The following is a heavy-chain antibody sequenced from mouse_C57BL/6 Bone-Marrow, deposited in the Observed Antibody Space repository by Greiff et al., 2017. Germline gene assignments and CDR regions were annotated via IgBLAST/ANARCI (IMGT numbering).Heavy chain of an antibody. J-gene: IGHJ3*01. CDR3: TRDQYGSCWFAY. Sequence: EVKLVESGEGLVKPGGSLKLSCAASGFTFSSYAMSWVRQTPEKRLEWVAYISSGGDYIYYADTVKGQFTISSDNARNTLYLQMSSLKSEDTALYDCTRDQYGSCWFAYWGQGTLVTVSA. V-gene: IGHV5-9-1*02. CDR1: GFTFSSYA. CDR2: ISSGGDYI. D-gene: IGHD1-1*02.